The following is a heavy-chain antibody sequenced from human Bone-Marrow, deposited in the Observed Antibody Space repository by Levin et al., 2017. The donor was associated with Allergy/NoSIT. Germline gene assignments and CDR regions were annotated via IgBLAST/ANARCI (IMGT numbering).Heavy chain of an antibody. V-gene: IGHV3-72*01. J-gene: IGHJ4*02. CDR1: GFSFSDHF. CDR3: VRATTDFYYDY. Sequence: GGSLRLSCAASGFSFSDHFMDWVRQAPGKGLEWVGRIRKKGDGYSTEYAASVKGRFTISRDDSKKSLSLQLSSLKTEDTAVYYCVRATTDFYYDYWGQGTLGTVSS. D-gene: IGHD2/OR15-2a*01. CDR2: IRKKGDGYST.